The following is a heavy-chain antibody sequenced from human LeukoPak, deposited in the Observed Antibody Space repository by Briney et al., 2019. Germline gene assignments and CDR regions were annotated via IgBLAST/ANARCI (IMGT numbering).Heavy chain of an antibody. CDR2: ISGSGAIT. V-gene: IGHV3-23*01. Sequence: RGSLRLSCAASGFTFTDCAMSWVRQAPGKGLEWVSGISGSGAITYYADSVKGRFTISRDSSTKTLYLQMNSLRAEDTAVYYCAKDRWLDYTTSSRPFDYWGQGTRVTVSS. CDR1: GFTFTDCA. J-gene: IGHJ4*02. D-gene: IGHD2-2*02. CDR3: AKDRWLDYTTSSRPFDY.